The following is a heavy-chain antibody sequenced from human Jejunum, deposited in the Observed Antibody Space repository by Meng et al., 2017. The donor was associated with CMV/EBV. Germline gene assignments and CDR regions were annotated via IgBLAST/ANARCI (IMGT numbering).Heavy chain of an antibody. D-gene: IGHD2-15*01. CDR3: ARGLVVEAATPRGWFDP. CDR1: PFNAWS. CDR2: IRPNSGDT. V-gene: IGHV1-2*02. J-gene: IGHJ5*02. Sequence: PFNAWSLHWVRQAPGQGLEWMGWIRPNSGDTKSAQKFQGRVTLTRDTSTGTAFLELTGLKSDDTGVYYCARGLVVEAATPRGWFDPWGQGTLVTVSS.